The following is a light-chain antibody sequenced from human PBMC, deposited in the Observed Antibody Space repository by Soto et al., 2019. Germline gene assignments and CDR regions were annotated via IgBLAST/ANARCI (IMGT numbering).Light chain of an antibody. Sequence: QAVVSQSPSASGTPGQRVTISCSGRSSNIGSNIVNWYQQLPGTAPKLLIYNNDQRPSGVPVRFSGSKSGTSASLAISGLQSEDEADYYCSAWDASLNAILFGGGTKLTVL. V-gene: IGLV1-44*01. CDR1: SSNIGSNI. CDR2: NND. CDR3: SAWDASLNAIL. J-gene: IGLJ3*02.